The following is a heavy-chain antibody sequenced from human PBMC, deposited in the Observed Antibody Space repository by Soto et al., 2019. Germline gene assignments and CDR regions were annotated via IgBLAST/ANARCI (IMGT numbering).Heavy chain of an antibody. V-gene: IGHV4-59*01. CDR3: ARAKNMVRGVIPYFDY. CDR1: GCSISSYY. J-gene: IGHJ4*02. D-gene: IGHD3-10*01. CDR2: IYYSGST. Sequence: SETLSLTCTFSGCSISSYYWSLVRQPPGKGLEWIGYIYYSGSTNYNPSLKSRVTISVDTSKNQFSLKLSSVTAADTAVYYCARAKNMVRGVIPYFDYWGQGTLVTVSS.